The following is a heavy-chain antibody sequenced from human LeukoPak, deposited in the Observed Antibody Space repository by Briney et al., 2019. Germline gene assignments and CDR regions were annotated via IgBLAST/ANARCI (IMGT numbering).Heavy chain of an antibody. D-gene: IGHD3-3*01. CDR2: INPNSGGT. CDR3: ASVGYYDFWSGYSRDAFDM. Sequence: ASVKVSCKASGYTFTAYYMHWVRQAPGQGLEWMGWINPNSGGTNYAQKFQGRVTMTRDTSISTAYMELSRLRSDDTAVYYCASVGYYDFWSGYSRDAFDMWGQGTMVTVSS. J-gene: IGHJ3*02. V-gene: IGHV1-2*02. CDR1: GYTFTAYY.